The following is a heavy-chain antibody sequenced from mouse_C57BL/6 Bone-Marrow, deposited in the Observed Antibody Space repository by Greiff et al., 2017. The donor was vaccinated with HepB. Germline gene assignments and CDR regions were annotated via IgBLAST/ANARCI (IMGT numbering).Heavy chain of an antibody. CDR3: ARWIYYGSSFHH. CDR1: GFTFSSYG. D-gene: IGHD1-1*01. CDR2: ISSGGSYT. V-gene: IGHV5-6*02. J-gene: IGHJ2*01. Sequence: DVMLVESGGYLVKPGGSLKLSCAASGFTFSSYGMSWVRQTPDKRLEWVATISSGGSYTYYPDSVKGRFTISRDNAKNTLYLQMSSLKSEDTAMYYCARWIYYGSSFHHCCQGTTPSVSS.